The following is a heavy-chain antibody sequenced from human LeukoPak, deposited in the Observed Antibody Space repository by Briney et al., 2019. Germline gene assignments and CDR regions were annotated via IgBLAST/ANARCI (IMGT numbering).Heavy chain of an antibody. J-gene: IGHJ4*02. V-gene: IGHV4-34*01. CDR2: INHSGST. D-gene: IGHD3-22*01. CDR3: ARGSTYYYDSSGYYYVDY. CDR1: GGSFSGYY. Sequence: SETLSLTCAVYGGSFSGYYWSWIRQPPGKGLEWIGEINHSGSTNYNPSLKSRVTISVDTSKNQFSLKLSSVTAADTAVYYCARGSTYYYDSSGYYYVDYWGQGTLVTVSS.